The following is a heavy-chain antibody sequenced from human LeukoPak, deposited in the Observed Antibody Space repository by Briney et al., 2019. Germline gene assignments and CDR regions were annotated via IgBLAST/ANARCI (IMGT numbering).Heavy chain of an antibody. Sequence: GGSLRLSCAASGFTFSSYSMNWVRQAPGKGLEWVSPISSSSSHIYYADSVKGRFTISRDNAKNSLYLQMNSLRAEDTAVYYCASPRNYYDSSGYIFYWDQGTLVTVSS. D-gene: IGHD3-22*01. CDR1: GFTFSSYS. J-gene: IGHJ4*02. CDR2: ISSSSSHI. V-gene: IGHV3-21*01. CDR3: ASPRNYYDSSGYIFY.